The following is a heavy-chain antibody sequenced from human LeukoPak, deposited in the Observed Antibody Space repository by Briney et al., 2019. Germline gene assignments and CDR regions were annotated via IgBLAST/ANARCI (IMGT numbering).Heavy chain of an antibody. J-gene: IGHJ4*02. V-gene: IGHV3-9*01. CDR1: GFTFDDYA. Sequence: GGSLRLSCAASGFTFDDYAMHWVRQAPGKGLECVSGISWNSGSIGYADSVKGRFTISRDNAKNSLYLQMNSLRAEDTALYYCAKALYSSSSPFDYWGQGTLVTVSS. D-gene: IGHD6-6*01. CDR3: AKALYSSSSPFDY. CDR2: ISWNSGSI.